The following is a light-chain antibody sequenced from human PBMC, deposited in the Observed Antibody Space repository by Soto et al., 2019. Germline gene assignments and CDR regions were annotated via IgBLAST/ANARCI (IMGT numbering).Light chain of an antibody. V-gene: IGKV3-20*01. J-gene: IGKJ5*01. CDR2: GAS. CDR3: QQYDRSPLIT. CDR1: QSVSDSY. Sequence: EIVLTQSPGTLSLSPGERATLSCRASQSVSDSYLAWYHQKPGQAPRLLIYGASSRATGIPDRFSGSGSGTDFTLTISRLEPEDFAVYYCQQYDRSPLITFGQGTRLEIK.